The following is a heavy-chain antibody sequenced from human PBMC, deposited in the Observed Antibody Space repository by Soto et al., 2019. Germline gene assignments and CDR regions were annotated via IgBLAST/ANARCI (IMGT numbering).Heavy chain of an antibody. D-gene: IGHD2-15*01. V-gene: IGHV4-59*01. CDR1: GGSISSYY. CDR3: ARALIGYCSGGSCYSSSNYYYGMDV. J-gene: IGHJ6*02. CDR2: IKYSGST. Sequence: ETLSLTCTVSGGSISSYYWSWIRQPPGKGLEWIGYIKYSGSTNYNPSLKSRVTISVNTSKNQFSLKLSSVTAADTAVYYCARALIGYCSGGSCYSSSNYYYGMDVWGQGTTVTVSS.